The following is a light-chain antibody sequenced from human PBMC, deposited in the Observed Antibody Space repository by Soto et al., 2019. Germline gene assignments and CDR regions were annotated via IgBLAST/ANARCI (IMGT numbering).Light chain of an antibody. J-gene: IGLJ1*01. Sequence: SALTQPASVSGSPGQSITISCTGTSSDVGGYNSVSWYQHHPGKAPKLMIYEVSNRPSGVSDRFSGSKSGNTASLTISGLQAEDEADYYCSSYTTNTGLEYVFGTGTKVTV. CDR1: SSDVGGYNS. V-gene: IGLV2-14*01. CDR2: EVS. CDR3: SSYTTNTGLEYV.